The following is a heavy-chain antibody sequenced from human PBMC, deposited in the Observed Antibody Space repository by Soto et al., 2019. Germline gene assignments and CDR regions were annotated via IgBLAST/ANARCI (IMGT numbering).Heavy chain of an antibody. CDR2: TYSGGDT. CDR1: GVTVGNNY. V-gene: IGHV3-66*01. Sequence: EVRLVESGGGLVQPGGSLGLSCAASGVTVGNNYMSWVRQAPGKGLEWVSVTYSGGDTRYAESVKGRFTMSRDSTKNTVYLQMDSLRTEDTAVHFCARNVPVTALGYWGQGSLVTVSS. CDR3: ARNVPVTALGY. D-gene: IGHD4-17*01. J-gene: IGHJ4*02.